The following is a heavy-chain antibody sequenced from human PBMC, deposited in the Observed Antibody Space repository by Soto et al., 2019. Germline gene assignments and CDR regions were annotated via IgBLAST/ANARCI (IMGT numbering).Heavy chain of an antibody. CDR2: VYHNGTS. Sequence: VHLQESGPGLVKPSGTVSLTCVVSGGSIRSTNWWAWVRQTPGKGLEWIGEVYHNGTSNYNPSLKGRATISVDRSKDQVSLRLNSVIDADTAVYYCARDLDRYCSVNSCHGMDVWGQGTPVTVSS. CDR1: GGSIRSTNW. D-gene: IGHD2-15*01. V-gene: IGHV4-4*02. CDR3: ARDLDRYCSVNSCHGMDV. J-gene: IGHJ6*02.